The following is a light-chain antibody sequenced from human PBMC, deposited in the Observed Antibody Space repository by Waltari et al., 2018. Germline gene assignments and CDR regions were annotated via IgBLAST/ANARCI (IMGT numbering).Light chain of an antibody. V-gene: IGLV2-11*01. CDR3: CSYAGSYTLV. J-gene: IGLJ2*01. Sequence: QSALTQPRSVSGSPGHSATLSCPGTRCLVGSYHYVSWSQQHPGKAPKIMIYDVSKRPTGVPERFSGSKSGNTASLTISGLQAEDEADYYCCSYAGSYTLVFGGGTKLTVL. CDR1: RCLVGSYHY. CDR2: DVS.